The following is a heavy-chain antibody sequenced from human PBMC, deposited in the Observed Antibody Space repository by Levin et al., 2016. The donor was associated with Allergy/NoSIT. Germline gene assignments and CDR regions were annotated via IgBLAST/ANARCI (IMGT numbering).Heavy chain of an antibody. CDR1: GFTFRTYA. CDR2: ISDDADWT. V-gene: IGHV3-23*01. J-gene: IGHJ4*02. Sequence: GESLKISCAASGFTFRTYAMSWVRQAPGKGLEWVSGISDDADWTYYTDSVKGRFTVSRDYSNNTVYLMMNSLRVNDTAVYYCAKEARGHGIPVFDSWGLGTLVAVSS. D-gene: IGHD1-14*01. CDR3: AKEARGHGIPVFDS.